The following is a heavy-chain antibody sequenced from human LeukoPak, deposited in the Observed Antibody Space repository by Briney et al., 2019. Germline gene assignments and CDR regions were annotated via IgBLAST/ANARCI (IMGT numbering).Heavy chain of an antibody. D-gene: IGHD4-17*01. J-gene: IGHJ3*02. CDR2: ITFSSSHI. Sequence: PGGSLRLSCAASGFTVSSNYMSWVRQAPGKGLECVSSITFSSSHIYYADSVKGRFTISRDSAQNSLYLQMNSLRAEDSSVYYCARPTTVTTISADAFDIWGQGTMVTVSS. V-gene: IGHV3-21*01. CDR3: ARPTTVTTISADAFDI. CDR1: GFTVSSNY.